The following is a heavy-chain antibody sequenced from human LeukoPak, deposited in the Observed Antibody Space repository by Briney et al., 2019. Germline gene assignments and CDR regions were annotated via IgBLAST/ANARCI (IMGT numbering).Heavy chain of an antibody. D-gene: IGHD4-23*01. CDR3: AKDDYGGNSFPD. Sequence: GGSLRLSCAASGFTFSSYSMNWVRQAPGKGLEWVSSISSSSSYIYYADSVKGRFTISRDNSKNTLYLQMNSLRAEDTAVYYCAKDDYGGNSFPDWGQGTLVTVSS. CDR2: ISSSSSYI. J-gene: IGHJ4*02. V-gene: IGHV3-21*04. CDR1: GFTFSSYS.